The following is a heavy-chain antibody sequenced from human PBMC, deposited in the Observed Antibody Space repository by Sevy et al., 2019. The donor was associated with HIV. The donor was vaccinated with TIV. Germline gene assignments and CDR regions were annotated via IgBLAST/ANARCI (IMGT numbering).Heavy chain of an antibody. D-gene: IGHD3-10*01. CDR3: AKGYGSGSPPDF. V-gene: IGHV3-23*01. CDR1: GFIFNSYA. CDR2: ISASGGST. Sequence: GGSLRLSCAASGFIFNSYAMSWVRQAPGKGLEWVSSISASGGSTYYADSVKGRFTISRDNSRNTVDVEMNSLRGEDTAIYYCAKGYGSGSPPDFWCQGTLVTVSS. J-gene: IGHJ4*02.